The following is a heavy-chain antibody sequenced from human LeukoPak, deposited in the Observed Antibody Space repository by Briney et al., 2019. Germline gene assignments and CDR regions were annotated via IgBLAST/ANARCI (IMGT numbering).Heavy chain of an antibody. CDR3: ASLPGELDY. V-gene: IGHV3-53*01. Sequence: GGSLRLSCAASGFIVSSNYMSWVCQAPGKGLEWVSVIYSFGSTYYSDSVKGRFTISRDNSKNTLYLQLNSLRVEDTAVYYCASLPGELDYWGRGTPVTVSS. CDR1: GFIVSSNY. J-gene: IGHJ4*02. D-gene: IGHD1-7*01. CDR2: IYSFGST.